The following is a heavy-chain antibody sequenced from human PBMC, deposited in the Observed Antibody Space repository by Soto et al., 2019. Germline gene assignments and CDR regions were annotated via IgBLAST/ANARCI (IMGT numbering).Heavy chain of an antibody. D-gene: IGHD6-6*01. V-gene: IGHV4-4*07. J-gene: IGHJ5*02. CDR1: GGSISSYY. CDR2: IYTSGST. CDR3: AREWRFEYSSPNFDP. Sequence: SETLSLTCTVSGGSISSYYWSWIRQPAGEGLEWIGRIYTSGSTNYNPSLKSRVTMSVDTSKNQFSLKLSSVTAADTAVYYCAREWRFEYSSPNFDPWGQGTLVTVSS.